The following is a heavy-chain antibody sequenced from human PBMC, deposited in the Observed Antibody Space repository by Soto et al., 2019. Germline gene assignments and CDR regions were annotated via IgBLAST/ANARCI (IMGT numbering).Heavy chain of an antibody. J-gene: IGHJ6*02. D-gene: IGHD2-8*02. V-gene: IGHV3-13*01. Sequence: GGSLRLSCEASGFTFSSHDMHWVRQATGKGLEWVSTIGTAGDTYYPGSVKGRFTISRENAKNALYLQMDSLRVGDTAVYYCARDSGYYGMVVWGQGTTVTVSS. CDR1: GFTFSSHD. CDR3: ARDSGYYGMVV. CDR2: IGTAGDT.